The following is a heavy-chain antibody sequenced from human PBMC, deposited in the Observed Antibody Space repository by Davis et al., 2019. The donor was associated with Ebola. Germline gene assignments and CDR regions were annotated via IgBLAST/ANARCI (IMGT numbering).Heavy chain of an antibody. J-gene: IGHJ6*02. CDR3: AEIYWVRYGMDV. CDR2: ISSNSDYI. CDR1: GFTFSTYS. D-gene: IGHD2-8*02. Sequence: GESLKISCAASGFTFSTYSMSWVRQAPGKGLEWVSSISSNSDYIYYADSAKGRFTISRDNAKNTLSLQMNSLRAEDTAVYYCAEIYWVRYGMDVWGQGTTVTVSS. V-gene: IGHV3-21*01.